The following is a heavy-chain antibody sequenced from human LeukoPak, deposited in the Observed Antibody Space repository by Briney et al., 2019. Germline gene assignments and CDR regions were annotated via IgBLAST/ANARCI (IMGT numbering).Heavy chain of an antibody. CDR2: IYYSGST. CDR3: ARDLGDYYYYGMDV. V-gene: IGHV4-31*03. J-gene: IGHJ6*02. CDR1: GGSISSGGYY. Sequence: SETLSLTCTVSGGSISSGGYYWSWIRQHPGKGLEWIGYIYYSGSTYYNPSLKSRVTISVDTSKNQFSLKLSSVTAADTAVYYCARDLGDYYYYGMDVWGQGTTVTVSS. D-gene: IGHD3-16*01.